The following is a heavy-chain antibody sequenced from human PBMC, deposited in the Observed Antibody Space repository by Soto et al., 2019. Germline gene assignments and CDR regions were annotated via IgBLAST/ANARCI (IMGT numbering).Heavy chain of an antibody. CDR1: GGSISSYY. D-gene: IGHD6-6*01. CDR3: ARQAARPYVFDY. CDR2: IYYSGST. V-gene: IGHV4-59*01. J-gene: IGHJ4*02. Sequence: PSETLSLTCTVSGGSISSYYWSWIRQPPGKGLEWIGYIYYSGSTNYNPSLKSRVTISVDTSKNQFSLKLSSVTAADTAVYYCARQAARPYVFDYWGQGTLVTVSS.